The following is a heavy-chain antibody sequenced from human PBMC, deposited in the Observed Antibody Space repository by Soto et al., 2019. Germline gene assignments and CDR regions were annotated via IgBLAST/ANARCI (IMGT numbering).Heavy chain of an antibody. Sequence: QVQLVQSGAEVKKPGASVKVSCKASGYTFTTYDIHWVRQATGQGLEWVGWMNPYSSNTGYAQKFQGRVTMTRNTSISTAYMELSSRRSEDTAVYYCARVFTVRRGSGSDYWGQGTLVTVSS. CDR2: MNPYSSNT. V-gene: IGHV1-8*01. J-gene: IGHJ4*02. CDR3: ARVFTVRRGSGSDY. CDR1: GYTFTTYD. D-gene: IGHD1-26*01.